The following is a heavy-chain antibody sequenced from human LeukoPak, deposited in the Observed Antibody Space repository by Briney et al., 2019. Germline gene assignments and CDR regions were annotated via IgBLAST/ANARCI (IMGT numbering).Heavy chain of an antibody. CDR3: ARRFRSSSNLEIEY. CDR1: GYSLTSYW. V-gene: IGHV5-51*01. D-gene: IGHD3-10*01. J-gene: IGHJ4*02. CDR2: IYPGDSDT. Sequence: GESLKISCKGSGYSLTSYWIGWVRQLPGKGLEWMGIIYPGDSDTRYSPSFQGQVTISADKSISTAYLQWSSLKASDTAMYYCARRFRSSSNLEIEYWGQGTLVTVSS.